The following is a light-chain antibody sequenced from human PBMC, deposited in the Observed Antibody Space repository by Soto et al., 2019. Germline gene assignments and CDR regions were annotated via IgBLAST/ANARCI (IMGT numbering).Light chain of an antibody. Sequence: EIVMTQSPVTLSVSPGGRATLSCRASQSVGNNLAWYQQKPGQAPRLLIYAASSRATGLSARFTGSGSGTELPLTVDSLQSEDFAVYFCQQYSHWPLTFGGGTKVEIK. J-gene: IGKJ4*01. CDR3: QQYSHWPLT. CDR1: QSVGNN. CDR2: AAS. V-gene: IGKV3D-15*01.